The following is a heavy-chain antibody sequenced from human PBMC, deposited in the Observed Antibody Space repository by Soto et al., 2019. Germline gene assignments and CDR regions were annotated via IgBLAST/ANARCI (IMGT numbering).Heavy chain of an antibody. CDR3: ARVPSSSYHYFDY. J-gene: IGHJ4*02. D-gene: IGHD6-13*01. CDR1: GFTVSSYR. V-gene: IGHV3-66*01. Sequence: GGSLRLSCAASGFTVSSYRMSWVRQAPGKGLEWVSVIYSAASADFADSVKGRFTISRDNSKNTLYLQMSSLRAEDTAVYYCARVPSSSYHYFDYWGQGTLVTVSS. CDR2: IYSAASA.